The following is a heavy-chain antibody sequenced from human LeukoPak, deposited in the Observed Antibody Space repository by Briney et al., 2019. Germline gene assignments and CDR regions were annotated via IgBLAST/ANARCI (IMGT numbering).Heavy chain of an antibody. Sequence: GGSLRLSCVVSGVTFSNYAMSWVRQAPGKGLEWISGISGSGDRTDQPDSVKGRFTISRDNSKNTLYLQMNSLRAEDTAVYYCAKDSRPTVQLWLFDYWGQGTLVTASS. CDR3: AKDSRPTVQLWLFDY. V-gene: IGHV3-23*01. CDR1: GVTFSNYA. J-gene: IGHJ4*02. D-gene: IGHD5-18*01. CDR2: ISGSGDRT.